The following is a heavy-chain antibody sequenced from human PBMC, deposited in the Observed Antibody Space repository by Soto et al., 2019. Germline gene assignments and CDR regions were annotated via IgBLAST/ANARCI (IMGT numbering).Heavy chain of an antibody. Sequence: QVQLVQSGAEVKKPGSSVKVSCKDSGGTISTYSMFWVRQAPGQGLEWMGRIIPMLGIRNYAQRFQDRVTITADKSTATAHMELRSLRSEDTALYYCTIGSWSGEVFDIWGQGTMVTVSS. CDR2: IIPMLGIR. V-gene: IGHV1-69*02. J-gene: IGHJ3*02. CDR1: GGTISTYS. CDR3: TIGSWSGEVFDI. D-gene: IGHD2-21*01.